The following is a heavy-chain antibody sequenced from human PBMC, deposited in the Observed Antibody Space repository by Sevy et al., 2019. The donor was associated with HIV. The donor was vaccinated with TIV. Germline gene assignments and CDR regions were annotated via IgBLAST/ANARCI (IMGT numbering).Heavy chain of an antibody. D-gene: IGHD2-2*01. CDR2: INSDGSST. J-gene: IGHJ5*02. CDR3: ARENCSSTSCYLDVGWFDP. V-gene: IGHV3-74*01. CDR1: GFTFSSYW. Sequence: GGSLRLSCAASGFTFSSYWMHWVRQAPGKGLVWVSRINSDGSSTSYVNSVKGRFTMSRDNAKNTLYLQMNSLRAEDTAGYYCARENCSSTSCYLDVGWFDPWGQGTLVTVSS.